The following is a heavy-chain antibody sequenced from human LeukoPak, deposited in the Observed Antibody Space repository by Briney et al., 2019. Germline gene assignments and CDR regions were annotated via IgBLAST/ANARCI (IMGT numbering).Heavy chain of an antibody. CDR1: GFIFSSYN. CDR3: TQAFQI. V-gene: IGHV3-30*03. Sequence: GGSLRFSCAASGFIFSSYNMHWVRQAPGKGLEWVAAILYDGSKKYYADSVKGRFSVYRDNSNYTLYMELNSLRAEDTALDGSTQAFQIWGQGTMVTISS. J-gene: IGHJ3*02. CDR2: ILYDGSKK. D-gene: IGHD5-24*01.